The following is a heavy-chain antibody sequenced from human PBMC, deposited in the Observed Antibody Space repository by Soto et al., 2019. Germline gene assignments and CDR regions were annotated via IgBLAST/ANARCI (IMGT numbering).Heavy chain of an antibody. CDR2: IIPIFGTA. D-gene: IGHD2-2*01. Sequence: GASVKVSCKASGGTFSSYAISWVRQAPGQGLEWMGGIIPIFGTANYAQKFQGRVTITADESTSTAYMELSSLRSEDTAVYYCARANWIVPAAMVSAAFDIWGQGTMVTVSS. V-gene: IGHV1-69*13. CDR3: ARANWIVPAAMVSAAFDI. CDR1: GGTFSSYA. J-gene: IGHJ3*02.